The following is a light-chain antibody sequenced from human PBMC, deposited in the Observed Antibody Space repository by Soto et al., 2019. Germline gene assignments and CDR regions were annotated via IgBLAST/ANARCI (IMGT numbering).Light chain of an antibody. J-gene: IGLJ7*01. V-gene: IGLV1-44*01. CDR2: SNN. CDR1: SSNIGSNT. Sequence: QAVVTQPPSASGTPGQRVTISCSGSSSNIGSNTVNWYQQLPGTAPKLLIYSNNQRPSGVPDRFSGSKSGTPASLAISGLQSEDEADYYCAAWDDSLNGWVFGGGTQLTVL. CDR3: AAWDDSLNGWV.